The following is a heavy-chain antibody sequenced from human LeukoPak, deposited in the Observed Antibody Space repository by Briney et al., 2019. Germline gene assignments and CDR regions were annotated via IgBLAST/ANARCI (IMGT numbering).Heavy chain of an antibody. V-gene: IGHV4-61*02. CDR2: IYTSGST. J-gene: IGHJ4*02. CDR1: GGSISSSGYY. Sequence: SETLSLTCTVSGGSISSSGYYWSWIRQPAGKGLEWIGRIYTSGSTNYNPSLKSRVTMSVDTSKNQFSLKLSSVTAADTAVYYCARGVSRDYGDSWGQGTLVTVSS. CDR3: ARGVSRDYGDS. D-gene: IGHD3-16*01.